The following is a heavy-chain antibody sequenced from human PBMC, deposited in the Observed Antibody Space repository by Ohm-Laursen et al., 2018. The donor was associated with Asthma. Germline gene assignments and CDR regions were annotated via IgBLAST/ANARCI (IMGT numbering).Heavy chain of an antibody. Sequence: SLRLSCAATGFTFSSYWMSWVRQAPGKGLEWVANIKQDGSEKYYVDSVKGRFTISRDNAKNTLYLQMNSLRAEDTAVYYCAKENDRYYDFWSGYTYWGQGTLVTVSS. J-gene: IGHJ4*02. V-gene: IGHV3-7*01. CDR3: AKENDRYYDFWSGYTY. CDR2: IKQDGSEK. D-gene: IGHD3-3*01. CDR1: GFTFSSYW.